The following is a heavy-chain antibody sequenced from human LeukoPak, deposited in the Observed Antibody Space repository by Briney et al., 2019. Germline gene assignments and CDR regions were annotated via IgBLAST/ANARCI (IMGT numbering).Heavy chain of an antibody. V-gene: IGHV3-48*01. CDR2: ISGSSSTK. CDR1: GFIFSSYG. CDR3: ARGEEIVVVPEKLNWFDP. D-gene: IGHD2-2*01. Sequence: GGSLRLSCAASGFIFSSYGMSWVRQAPGKGLEWVSFISGSSSTKYYVDSVKGRFTISRDNAKNSLYLQMNSLRAEDTAVYYCARGEEIVVVPEKLNWFDPWGQGTLVTVSS. J-gene: IGHJ5*02.